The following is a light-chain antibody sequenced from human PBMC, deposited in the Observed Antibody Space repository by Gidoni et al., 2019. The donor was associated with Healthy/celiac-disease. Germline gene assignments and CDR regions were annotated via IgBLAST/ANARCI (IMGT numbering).Light chain of an antibody. V-gene: IGLV2-14*01. J-gene: IGLJ2*01. CDR2: AVT. CDR3: SSYTSSSTQV. Sequence: QSALTQPASVSGSPGQQIPISCTGTSSDVGGYNYVSWYQQQPGKAPKLMLYAVTNRPSGVSNRFSGSKSGNTASLTISGLQAEDEADYYCSSYTSSSTQVFGGGTKLTVL. CDR1: SSDVGGYNY.